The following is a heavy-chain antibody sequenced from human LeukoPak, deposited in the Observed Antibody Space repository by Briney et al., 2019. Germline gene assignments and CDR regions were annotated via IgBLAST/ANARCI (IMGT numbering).Heavy chain of an antibody. V-gene: IGHV3-30*18. CDR3: AKDRGLSGSLGD. CDR2: ISYDGSNK. Sequence: GRSLRLSCAASGFTFSSYGMHWVRQAPGKGLEWVAVISYDGSNKYYADSVKGRFTISRDNSKNTLYLQMNSLRAEDTAVYYCAKDRGLSGSLGDWGQGTLVTVPS. J-gene: IGHJ4*02. CDR1: GFTFSSYG. D-gene: IGHD1-26*01.